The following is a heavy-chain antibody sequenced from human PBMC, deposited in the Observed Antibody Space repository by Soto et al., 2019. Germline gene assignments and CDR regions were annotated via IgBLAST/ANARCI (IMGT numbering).Heavy chain of an antibody. Sequence: SETLSLTCTVSGGSISSGGYYWSWIRQRPGKGLEWIGYIYYSGSTYYNPSLKSRVTISVDTSKNQFSLRLSSVTAADTAVYYCERGSYDSVCGSYRHDALDLWGQGTMVTVSS. CDR2: IYYSGST. CDR1: GGSISSGGYY. CDR3: ERGSYDSVCGSYRHDALDL. J-gene: IGHJ3*01. D-gene: IGHD3-16*02. V-gene: IGHV4-31*03.